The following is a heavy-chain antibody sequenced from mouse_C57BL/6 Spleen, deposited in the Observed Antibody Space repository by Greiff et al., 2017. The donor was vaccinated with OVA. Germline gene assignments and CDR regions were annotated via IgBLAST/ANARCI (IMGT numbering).Heavy chain of an antibody. Sequence: VMLVESGAELVKPGASVKISCKASGYAFSSYWMNWVKQRPGKGLEWIGQIYPGDGDTNYNGKFKGKATLTADKSSSTAYMQLSSLTSEDSAVYFRARQLTFYWYFDVWGTGTTVTVSS. V-gene: IGHV1-80*01. CDR2: IYPGDGDT. CDR1: GYAFSSYW. J-gene: IGHJ1*03. CDR3: ARQLTFYWYFDV. D-gene: IGHD3-3*01.